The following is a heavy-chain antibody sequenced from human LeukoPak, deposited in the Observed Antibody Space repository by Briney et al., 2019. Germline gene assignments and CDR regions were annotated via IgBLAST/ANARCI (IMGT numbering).Heavy chain of an antibody. D-gene: IGHD6-19*01. V-gene: IGHV3-30-3*01. Sequence: PGGSLRLSCAASGFTSSSYAMHWVRQAPGKGLEWVAVISYDGSNKYYADSVKGRFTISRDNSKNTLYLQMNSLRAEDTAVYYCARDIYLGIAVAGFFDYWGQGTLVTVSS. CDR3: ARDIYLGIAVAGFFDY. J-gene: IGHJ4*02. CDR1: GFTSSSYA. CDR2: ISYDGSNK.